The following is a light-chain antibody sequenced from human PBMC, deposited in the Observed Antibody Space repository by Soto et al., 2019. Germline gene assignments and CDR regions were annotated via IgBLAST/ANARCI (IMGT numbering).Light chain of an antibody. J-gene: IGKJ2*01. CDR2: AAS. Sequence: DILMTQSPSSLSASVGDRVTITCRASQDIRNGLGWYQQKPGKAPKRLISAASILQSGIPSRFNGSGSGTDFTLTISSLQTEDFAAYYCLQQNSYPHTFGQGTKLEMK. CDR3: LQQNSYPHT. CDR1: QDIRNG. V-gene: IGKV1-17*01.